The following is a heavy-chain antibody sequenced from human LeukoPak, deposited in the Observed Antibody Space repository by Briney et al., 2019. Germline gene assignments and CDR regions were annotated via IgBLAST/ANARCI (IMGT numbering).Heavy chain of an antibody. CDR2: INHSGST. J-gene: IGHJ6*03. Sequence: NSSETLSLTCAVYGVSFSGYYWSWIRQPPGKGLEWIGEINHSGSTNYNPSLKSRVTISVDTSKNQFSLKLSSVTAADTAVYYCARGLRGVVIIPYYYMDVWGKGTTVTVSS. D-gene: IGHD3-3*01. V-gene: IGHV4-34*01. CDR1: GVSFSGYY. CDR3: ARGLRGVVIIPYYYMDV.